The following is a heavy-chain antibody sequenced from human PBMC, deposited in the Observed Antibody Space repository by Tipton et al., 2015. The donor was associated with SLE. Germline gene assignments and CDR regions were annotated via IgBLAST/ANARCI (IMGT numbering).Heavy chain of an antibody. CDR1: GYSITNTYY. CDR2: ISYSGST. D-gene: IGHD1-14*01. Sequence: TLSLTCSVSGYSITNTYYWGGIRQTPGKGLEWIGYISYSGSTNYNPSVRSRVSISLDTSKNQFSLKLSSVTAADTAVYYCATGDLTEYFQHWGQGTLVTVSS. J-gene: IGHJ1*01. V-gene: IGHV4-59*07. CDR3: ATGDLTEYFQH.